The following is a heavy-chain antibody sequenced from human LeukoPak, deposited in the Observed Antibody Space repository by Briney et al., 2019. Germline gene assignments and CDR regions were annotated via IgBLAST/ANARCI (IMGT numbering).Heavy chain of an antibody. Sequence: GGSLRLSCTAPGFTFSTYWMHWVRQAPGKGLVWVSRINIDGSSTSYADSVKGRFTISRDNAKNTLYLQMNSLRAEDTAVYYCARDLAAAASSGWFDPWGQGTLVTVSS. J-gene: IGHJ5*02. D-gene: IGHD6-13*01. CDR1: GFTFSTYW. CDR3: ARDLAAAASSGWFDP. V-gene: IGHV3-74*01. CDR2: INIDGSST.